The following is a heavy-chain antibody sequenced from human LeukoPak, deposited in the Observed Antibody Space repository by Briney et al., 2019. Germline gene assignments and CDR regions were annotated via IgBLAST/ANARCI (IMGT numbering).Heavy chain of an antibody. CDR1: GFTFSSYE. Sequence: PGGSLRLSCAASGFTFSSYEMNWVRQAPGKGLEWVSYISSSGSTIYYADSVKGRFTISRDNAKNSLYLQMNSLRAEDTAVYYCARETYYYDSSGFCNWFDPWGQGTLVTVFS. CDR3: ARETYYYDSSGFCNWFDP. D-gene: IGHD3-22*01. CDR2: ISSSGSTI. J-gene: IGHJ5*02. V-gene: IGHV3-48*03.